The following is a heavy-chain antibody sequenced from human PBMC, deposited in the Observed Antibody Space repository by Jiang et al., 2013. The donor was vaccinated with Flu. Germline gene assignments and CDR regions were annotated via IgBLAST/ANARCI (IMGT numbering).Heavy chain of an antibody. D-gene: IGHD3-9*01. CDR2: IYYSGST. CDR3: ARYFDGYAMDV. CDR1: GGSISRSGFY. V-gene: IGHV4-31*03. Sequence: PGLVKPSQTLSLTCIVSGGSISRSGFYWSWIRQHPGKGLDYIGYIYYSGSTYYNPSLKSRVTISADTSKNQFSVKLTSVTAADTAVYYCARYFDGYAMDVWGQGTTVTVSS. J-gene: IGHJ6*02.